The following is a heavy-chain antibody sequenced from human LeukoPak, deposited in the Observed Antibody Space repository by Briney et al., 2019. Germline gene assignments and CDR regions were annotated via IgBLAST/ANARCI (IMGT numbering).Heavy chain of an antibody. CDR3: AKRTDNWNIGGPFDY. CDR1: EFTFSTYA. D-gene: IGHD1-20*01. J-gene: IGHJ4*02. CDR2: IRDSGGST. Sequence: PGGSLRLSCAASEFTFSTYAMSWVRQAPGKGLEWVSAIRDSGGSTYYADSVKARFTISRDNSKSTLFLQMNSLRVEDTAIYYCAKRTDNWNIGGPFDYWGQGTLVTVSS. V-gene: IGHV3-23*01.